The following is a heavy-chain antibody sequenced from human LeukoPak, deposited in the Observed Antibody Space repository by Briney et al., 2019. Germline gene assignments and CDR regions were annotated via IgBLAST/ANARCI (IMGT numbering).Heavy chain of an antibody. D-gene: IGHD3-22*01. CDR2: ISGSGSST. J-gene: IGHJ4*02. Sequence: PGGSLRLSCGASGFTFSSYAMSWVRQAPGKGLEWVSAISGSGSSTYYADSVKGRFTISRDNSKNTLYLQMNSLRAEDTAVYYCAKSIISNMIVLVTYYFDYWGQGTLVTVSS. V-gene: IGHV3-23*01. CDR3: AKSIISNMIVLVTYYFDY. CDR1: GFTFSSYA.